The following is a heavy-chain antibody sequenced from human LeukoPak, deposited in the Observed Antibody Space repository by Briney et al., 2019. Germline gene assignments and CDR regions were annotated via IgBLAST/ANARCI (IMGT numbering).Heavy chain of an antibody. CDR1: GGSSSSHY. CDR3: ARVDRGYDFWSGYYVDV. Sequence: PSETLSLTCTVSGGSSSSHYWSWIRQPPGKGLEWIGYIYYSGSTNYNPSLKSRVTISVDTSKNQFSLKLSSVTAADTAVYYCARVDRGYDFWSGYYVDVWGKGTTVTVSS. D-gene: IGHD3-3*01. J-gene: IGHJ6*03. V-gene: IGHV4-59*11. CDR2: IYYSGST.